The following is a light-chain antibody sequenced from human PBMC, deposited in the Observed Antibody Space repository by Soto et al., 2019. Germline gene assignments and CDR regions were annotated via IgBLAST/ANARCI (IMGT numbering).Light chain of an antibody. CDR2: EGS. Sequence: QSALTQPASVSGSPGQSITISCTGTSSDVRSYNLVSWYQQHPGKAPKLMIYEGSKRPSGISNRFSGAKSVNTASLTISGLQAEDEADSYCCSYAGSSTFEVFGGGTELTVL. CDR3: CSYAGSSTFEV. J-gene: IGLJ2*01. CDR1: SSDVRSYNL. V-gene: IGLV2-23*03.